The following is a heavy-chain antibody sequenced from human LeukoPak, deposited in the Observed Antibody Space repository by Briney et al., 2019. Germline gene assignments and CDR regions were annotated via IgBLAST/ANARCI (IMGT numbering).Heavy chain of an antibody. CDR2: IYTSGST. CDR3: AGLELTRIAARPTFYYFDY. Sequence: SQTLSLTCTVSGGSISSGSYYWSWIRQPAGKGLEWIGRIYTSGSTNYTPSLKSRVTISVDTSKNQFSLKLSSVTAADTAVYYCAGLELTRIAARPTFYYFDYWGQGTLVTVSS. CDR1: GGSISSGSYY. D-gene: IGHD6-6*01. J-gene: IGHJ4*02. V-gene: IGHV4-61*02.